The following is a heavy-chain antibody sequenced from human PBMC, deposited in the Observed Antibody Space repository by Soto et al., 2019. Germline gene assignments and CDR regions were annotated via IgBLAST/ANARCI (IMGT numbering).Heavy chain of an antibody. V-gene: IGHV3-30*04. CDR2: ISDDGSNK. CDR1: GFTFSRYA. J-gene: IGHJ4*02. D-gene: IGHD4-17*01. Sequence: QAQLVESGGGVVQPGRSLRLCCAASGFTFSRYAIHWVPQAPGKGLEWVAVISDDGSNKYYADSVKGRFTISRDNSTNTLYLQMNSLRAEDTVVYYGARDRGRDYGEYAIDYSGQGTLVTVSS. CDR3: ARDRGRDYGEYAIDY.